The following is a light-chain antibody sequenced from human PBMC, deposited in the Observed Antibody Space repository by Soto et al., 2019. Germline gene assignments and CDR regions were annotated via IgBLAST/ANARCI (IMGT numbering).Light chain of an antibody. CDR2: DNN. V-gene: IGLV1-51*01. Sequence: QSVLTQPPSVSAAPGQKVTISCSGSSSNIGNNYVSWYQHLPGTAPKLLIYDNNKRPSGIPDRFSGSKSGTSATLGITGLQTGDEADYYCGTWENSLSALVFGGGTKLTVL. CDR1: SSNIGNNY. CDR3: GTWENSLSALV. J-gene: IGLJ3*02.